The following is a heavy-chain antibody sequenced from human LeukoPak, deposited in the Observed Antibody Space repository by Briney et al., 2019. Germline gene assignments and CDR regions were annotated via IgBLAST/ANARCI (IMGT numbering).Heavy chain of an antibody. J-gene: IGHJ4*02. CDR3: SSTIRGWYGVGDY. CDR2: IYYSGST. Sequence: SQTLSLTCTVSGGSISSGDYYWSWIRQPPGKGLEWIGYIYYSGSTYYNPSLKSRVTISVDTSKNQFSLNLNSVTAADTAVYYCSSTIRGWYGVGDYWGQGVLVTVSS. D-gene: IGHD6-19*01. V-gene: IGHV4-30-4*01. CDR1: GGSISSGDYY.